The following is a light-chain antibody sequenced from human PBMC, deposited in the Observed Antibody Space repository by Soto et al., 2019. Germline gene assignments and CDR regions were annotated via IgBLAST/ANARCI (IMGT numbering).Light chain of an antibody. Sequence: QSVLTQPASVSGSPGQSITISCTGTSSDVGSYNLVSWYQQHPGKAPKLMIYEVSKWPSGVSNRFSGSKSGNTASLTISGPQAEDEADYYCCSYAGSSTYYVFGTGTRSPS. J-gene: IGLJ1*01. CDR2: EVS. CDR3: CSYAGSSTYYV. CDR1: SSDVGSYNL. V-gene: IGLV2-23*02.